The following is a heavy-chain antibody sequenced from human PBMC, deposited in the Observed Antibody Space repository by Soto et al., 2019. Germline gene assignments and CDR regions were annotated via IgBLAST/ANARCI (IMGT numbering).Heavy chain of an antibody. Sequence: ASVKVSCKASGNSFTTYYMHWVRQAPGQGLEWMGIINPSGGRTTYAQKFQGRVTMTRDTSTSTFHMELSSLTSEDTAVYYCAGLYHYDSSGYYDYWGQGTMVTVSS. V-gene: IGHV1-46*01. CDR1: GNSFTTYY. CDR2: INPSGGRT. J-gene: IGHJ4*02. CDR3: AGLYHYDSSGYYDY. D-gene: IGHD3-22*01.